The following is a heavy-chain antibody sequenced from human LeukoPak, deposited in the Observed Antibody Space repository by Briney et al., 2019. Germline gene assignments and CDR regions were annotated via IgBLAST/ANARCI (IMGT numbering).Heavy chain of an antibody. D-gene: IGHD2-15*01. CDR2: MNPNSGNT. V-gene: IGHV1-8*01. CDR1: AYTFTSYD. J-gene: IGHJ4*02. Sequence: ASVKLSCKASAYTFTSYDINWVRRATGQGLEWMGWMNPNSGNTGYAQKFQGRVTMTRNTSISTAYMELSSLRSEDTAVYYCARGAPGSYCSGGSCPYFDYWGQGTLISVSS. CDR3: ARGAPGSYCSGGSCPYFDY.